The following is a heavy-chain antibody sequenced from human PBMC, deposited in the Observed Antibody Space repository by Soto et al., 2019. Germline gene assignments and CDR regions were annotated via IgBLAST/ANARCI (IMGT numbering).Heavy chain of an antibody. CDR2: ISATGSG. CDR1: GGSVISGSYY. V-gene: IGHV4-61*01. D-gene: IGHD5-12*01. CDR3: ARAHSGYDPLGMDV. Sequence: QVQLQESGPGLVKPSETLSLTCTVSGGSVISGSYYWSWNRQPPGQGLEWVGCISATGSGDYNTTLRSRVTISVHTSKRQFSLRLNSVTAADTAVYDCARAHSGYDPLGMDVWGQGTTVTVSS. J-gene: IGHJ6*02.